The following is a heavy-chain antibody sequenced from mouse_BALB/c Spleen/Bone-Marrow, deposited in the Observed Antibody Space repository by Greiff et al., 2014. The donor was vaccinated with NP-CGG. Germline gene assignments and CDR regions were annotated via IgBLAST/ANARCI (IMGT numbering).Heavy chain of an antibody. V-gene: IGHV1-54*01. J-gene: IGHJ4*01. CDR3: ARWDYAMDY. CDR1: GYAFTNYL. CDR2: INPGSGGT. Sequence: VKLMESGAELVRPGTSVKVSCKASGYAFTNYLIEWVKQRPGQGLEWIGVINPGSGGTNYNEKFKGKATLTADKSSSTAYMQLSSLTSGDSAVYFCARWDYAMDYWGQGTSVTVSS.